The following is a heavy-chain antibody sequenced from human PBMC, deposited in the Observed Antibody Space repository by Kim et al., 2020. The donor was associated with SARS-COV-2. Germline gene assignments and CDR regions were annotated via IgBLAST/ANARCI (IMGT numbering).Heavy chain of an antibody. V-gene: IGHV5-51*01. CDR2: IYPGDSDT. Sequence: GESLKISCKGSGYSFTNYWIGWVRQMPGKGLEWMGIIYPGDSDTRYSPSFQGQVTISADKSISTAYLQWSSLKASDTAMYYCARRITMVRGVIIIKTVGGWGYGMDVWGQGTTVTVSS. J-gene: IGHJ6*02. D-gene: IGHD3-10*01. CDR1: GYSFTNYW. CDR3: ARRITMVRGVIIIKTVGGWGYGMDV.